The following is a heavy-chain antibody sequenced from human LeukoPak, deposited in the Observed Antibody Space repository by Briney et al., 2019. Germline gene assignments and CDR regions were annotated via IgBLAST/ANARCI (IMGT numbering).Heavy chain of an antibody. CDR2: IYSGGST. Sequence: GGSLRLSCAASGFTVSSNYMSWVRQAPGKGLEWVSVIYSGGSTYYADSVKGRFTISRDNSKNTLYLQMNSLGAEDTAVYYCAVGSYSSSWAYYFDYWGQGTLVTVSS. V-gene: IGHV3-53*01. D-gene: IGHD6-6*01. CDR3: AVGSYSSSWAYYFDY. J-gene: IGHJ4*02. CDR1: GFTVSSNY.